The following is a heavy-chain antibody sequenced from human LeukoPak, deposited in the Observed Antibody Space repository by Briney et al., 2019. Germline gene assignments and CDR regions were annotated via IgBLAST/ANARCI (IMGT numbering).Heavy chain of an antibody. V-gene: IGHV3-15*01. CDR1: GFTFSNAW. CDR2: IKSKTDGGTT. D-gene: IGHD3-22*01. J-gene: IGHJ4*02. CDR3: TRERYGSGYYGY. Sequence: PGGSLRLSCAASGFTFSNAWMSWVRQAPGKGLEWVGRIKSKTDGGTTDYAAPVKGRFTISRDDSKNTLYLQMNSLKTEDTAVYYCTRERYGSGYYGYWGQGTLVTVSS.